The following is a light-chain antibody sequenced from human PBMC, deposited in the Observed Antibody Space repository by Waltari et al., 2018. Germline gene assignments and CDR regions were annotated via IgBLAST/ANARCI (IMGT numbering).Light chain of an antibody. CDR3: QQYAGTPS. CDR1: QPIAGA. V-gene: IGKV1-39*01. Sequence: DIQMTQSPSSLSASVGDRVTITCRTSQPIAGALTWYQLKPGKAPRLLIYGVSGLQSGVPSRFSGGGSGTEFTLTIHSLQPEDFATYSCQQYAGTPSFGQGTKVEVK. CDR2: GVS. J-gene: IGKJ1*01.